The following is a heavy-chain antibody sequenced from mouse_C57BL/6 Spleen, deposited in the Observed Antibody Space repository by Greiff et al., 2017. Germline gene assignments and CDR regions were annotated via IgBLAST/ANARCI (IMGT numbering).Heavy chain of an antibody. Sequence: QVQLQQSGAELVKPGASVKMSCKASGYTFTSYWITWVKQRPGQGLEWIGDIYPGSGSTNYNEKFKSKATLTVDTSSSTAYMQLSSLTSEDSAVYHCARWDYGSSSWYFDVWGTGTTVTVSS. J-gene: IGHJ1*03. CDR2: IYPGSGST. CDR3: ARWDYGSSSWYFDV. CDR1: GYTFTSYW. V-gene: IGHV1-55*01. D-gene: IGHD1-1*01.